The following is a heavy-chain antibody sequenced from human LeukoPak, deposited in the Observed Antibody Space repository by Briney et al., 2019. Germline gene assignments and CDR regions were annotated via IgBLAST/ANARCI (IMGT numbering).Heavy chain of an antibody. J-gene: IGHJ4*02. D-gene: IGHD1-14*01. CDR2: ISGSGSRT. CDR1: GFTFSDYA. Sequence: GGSLRLSCAASGFTFSDYAMTWVRHAPGKGLEWVSSISGSGSRTYYTESVKGRFTISRDNSKNTLYLQMNSLRADETAIYYCASRPRADIGPLDFWGQGTLVTVSS. CDR3: ASRPRADIGPLDF. V-gene: IGHV3-23*01.